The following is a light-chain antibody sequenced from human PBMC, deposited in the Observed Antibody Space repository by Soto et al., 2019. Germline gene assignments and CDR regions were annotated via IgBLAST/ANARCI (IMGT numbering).Light chain of an antibody. CDR1: QTVSGNS. CDR3: QQYGSSRT. J-gene: IGKJ1*01. Sequence: DIVMTQSPLSLSVTPGEPASISCRATQTVSGNSLAWYQQKPGQAPRLLIYGASSRATGIPDRFSGSGSGTDFTLTISRLEPEDFAVYYCQQYGSSRTFGQGSKVDIK. CDR2: GAS. V-gene: IGKV3-20*01.